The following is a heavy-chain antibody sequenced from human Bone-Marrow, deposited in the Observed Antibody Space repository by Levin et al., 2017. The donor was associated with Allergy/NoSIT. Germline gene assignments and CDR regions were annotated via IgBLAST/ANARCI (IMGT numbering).Heavy chain of an antibody. Sequence: ASVKVSCKTSGYSFTSQGISWVRQAPGQGLEWIGWISAYSGETSYSQKFQGRVTVTTDSSTRTAYMELRGLRSDDTAIYYCAREPRWQQSSDMPMDVWGQGTTVTVSS. V-gene: IGHV1-18*01. CDR1: GYSFTSQG. J-gene: IGHJ6*02. D-gene: IGHD5-24*01. CDR3: AREPRWQQSSDMPMDV. CDR2: ISAYSGET.